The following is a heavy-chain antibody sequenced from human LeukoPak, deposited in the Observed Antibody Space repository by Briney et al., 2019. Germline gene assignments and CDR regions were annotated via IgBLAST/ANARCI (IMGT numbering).Heavy chain of an antibody. D-gene: IGHD3-22*01. Sequence: GGSLRLSCAASGFTFSNAWMSWVRQAPGKGLEWVGRIKSKANNYATAYAASVEGRFTVSRDDSKNTAYLQMNSLKTEDTAVYYCARLDDSSGYYYEGFDYWGQGTLVTVSS. J-gene: IGHJ4*02. V-gene: IGHV3-73*01. CDR1: GFTFSNAW. CDR2: IKSKANNYAT. CDR3: ARLDDSSGYYYEGFDY.